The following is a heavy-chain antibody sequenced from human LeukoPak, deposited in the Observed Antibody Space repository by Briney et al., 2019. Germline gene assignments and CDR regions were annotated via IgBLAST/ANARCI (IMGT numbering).Heavy chain of an antibody. CDR2: ISYDGTNK. Sequence: GGSLRLSCAASGFTFRRYAMHWVRQAPGKGLEWVGIISYDGTNKYYAGSVKGRFNISRDNSNNSLYLQMNSLGAEDTAVYYCARGRILPAAKIDYWGQGTLVSVSS. CDR3: ARGRILPAAKIDY. J-gene: IGHJ4*02. V-gene: IGHV3-30*04. CDR1: GFTFRRYA. D-gene: IGHD2-2*01.